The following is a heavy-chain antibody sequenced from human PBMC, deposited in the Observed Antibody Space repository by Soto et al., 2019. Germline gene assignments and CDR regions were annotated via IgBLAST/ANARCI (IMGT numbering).Heavy chain of an antibody. CDR3: ARGNVVVPAAIIQDDAFDI. CDR2: ISSSSSYI. Sequence: GGSLRLSCAASGFTFSSYSMNWVRQAPGKGLEWVSSISSSSSYIYYADSVKGRFTISRDNAKNSLYLQMNSLRAEDTAVYYCARGNVVVPAAIIQDDAFDIWGQGTMVTVSS. J-gene: IGHJ3*02. V-gene: IGHV3-21*01. D-gene: IGHD2-2*01. CDR1: GFTFSSYS.